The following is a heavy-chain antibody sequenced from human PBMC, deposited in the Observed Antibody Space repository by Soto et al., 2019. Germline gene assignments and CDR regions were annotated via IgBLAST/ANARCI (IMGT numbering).Heavy chain of an antibody. Sequence: PSETLSLPCTVPGGSISSTSYYCAWIRQPPGKGREWIGSIYYSGSTYYNPSLKSRVTISVDTSKNQFSLKLSSVTAADTAVYYCARDETTVYYGMDVWGQGTTVT. D-gene: IGHD4-17*01. CDR2: IYYSGST. V-gene: IGHV4-39*01. CDR1: GGSISSTSYY. CDR3: ARDETTVYYGMDV. J-gene: IGHJ6*02.